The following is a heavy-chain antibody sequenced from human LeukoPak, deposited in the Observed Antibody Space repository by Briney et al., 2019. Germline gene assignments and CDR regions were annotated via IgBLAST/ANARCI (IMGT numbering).Heavy chain of an antibody. D-gene: IGHD2-15*01. CDR2: ISGSGDGT. J-gene: IGHJ4*02. CDR1: GFTSSNYA. V-gene: IGHV3-23*01. CDR3: AKSACSDAGCYLLDY. Sequence: GGSLRLSCAASGFTSSNYAMSWVRQAPGRGLEWVSSISGSGDGTYYADSVKGRFTISRDNSKNTLYLQMNSLTAEDTAVYFCAKSACSDAGCYLLDYWGQGTLVTVSS.